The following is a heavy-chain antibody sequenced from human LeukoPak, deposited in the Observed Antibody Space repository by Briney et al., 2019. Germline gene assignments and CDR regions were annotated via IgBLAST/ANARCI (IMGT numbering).Heavy chain of an antibody. CDR2: ISSSSTYI. CDR1: GFTFSSYS. J-gene: IGHJ4*02. Sequence: GGSLRLSCAASGFTFSSYSMNWARQAPGKGLEWVSSISSSSTYIYCADSVKGRFTISRDNAKNSLYLQMNSLRAEDTAVYYCAREILGELYFDFWGQGTLVTVSS. V-gene: IGHV3-21*01. CDR3: AREILGELYFDF. D-gene: IGHD3-10*01.